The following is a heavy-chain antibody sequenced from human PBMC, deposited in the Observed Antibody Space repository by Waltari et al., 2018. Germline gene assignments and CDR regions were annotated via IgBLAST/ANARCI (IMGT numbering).Heavy chain of an antibody. D-gene: IGHD3-22*01. CDR1: GGSISSSSYY. CDR2: IYYSGST. Sequence: QLQLQESGPGLVKPSATLSLTCTVSGGSISSSSYYWGWIRQPPGKGLEWIGSIYYSGSTYYNPSLKSRVTISVDTSKNQFSLKLSSVTAADTAVYYCARHNYDSSGYYFAFDIWGQGTMVTVSS. CDR3: ARHNYDSSGYYFAFDI. J-gene: IGHJ3*02. V-gene: IGHV4-39*01.